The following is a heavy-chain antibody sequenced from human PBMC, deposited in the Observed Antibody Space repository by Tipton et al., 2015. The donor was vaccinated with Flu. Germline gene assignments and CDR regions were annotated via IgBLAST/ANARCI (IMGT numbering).Heavy chain of an antibody. CDR2: IHRSRST. CDR1: GDSIRNDYF. V-gene: IGHV4-38-2*02. D-gene: IGHD3-10*01. J-gene: IGHJ6*02. CDR3: ARDQGFGAGLTYDYYVIDI. Sequence: TLSLTCVVSGDSIRNDYFWGWIRQPPGKGLEWIAIIHRSRSTKYNPSLKSRVTISVDTSKNQFSLEMRSVTAAGTAVYYCARDQGFGAGLTYDYYVIDIWGQGTTVTVSS.